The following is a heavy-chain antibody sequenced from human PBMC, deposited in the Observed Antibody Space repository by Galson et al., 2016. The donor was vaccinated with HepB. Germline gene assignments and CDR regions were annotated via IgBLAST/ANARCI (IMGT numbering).Heavy chain of an antibody. D-gene: IGHD2-21*02. Sequence: SLRLSCAVSGFAVNSDYVNWIRQAPGKGLEWISVIYSGGRTTYGDSVKGRFTISRDRSKNTLSLQMNSLRAEDTAVYYCARGPTVTFYGGPTWFDLWGQGTVVTVSS. CDR2: IYSGGRT. J-gene: IGHJ5*02. CDR3: ARGPTVTFYGGPTWFDL. CDR1: GFAVNSDY. V-gene: IGHV3-53*01.